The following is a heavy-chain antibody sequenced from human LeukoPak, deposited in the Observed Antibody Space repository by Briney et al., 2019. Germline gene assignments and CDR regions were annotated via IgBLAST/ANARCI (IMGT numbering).Heavy chain of an antibody. V-gene: IGHV1-2*06. CDR3: ARDREDYYDSSGYFRGDY. J-gene: IGHJ4*02. CDR1: GYTFTGYY. D-gene: IGHD3-22*01. CDR2: INPNSGGT. Sequence: ASVKVSCXASGYTFTGYYMHWVRQAPGQGLEWMGRINPNSGGTNYAQKFQGRVTMTRDTSISTAYMEQSRLRSDDTAVYYCARDREDYYDSSGYFRGDYWGQGTLVTVSS.